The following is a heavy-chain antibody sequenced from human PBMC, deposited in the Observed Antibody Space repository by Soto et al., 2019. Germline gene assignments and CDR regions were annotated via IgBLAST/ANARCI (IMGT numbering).Heavy chain of an antibody. Sequence: QVQLVESGGGVVQPGRSLRLSCVASKFTFRSYGMHWVRQAPGKRLEWVARISCDGSDKYYGESVKRRFTISRDNSKNTMYLQMSSLSAEDTAVYYCAKDFKPLSPDSYFDYWGQGALVSVSS. CDR1: KFTFRSYG. CDR3: AKDFKPLSPDSYFDY. J-gene: IGHJ4*02. V-gene: IGHV3-30*18. CDR2: ISCDGSDK.